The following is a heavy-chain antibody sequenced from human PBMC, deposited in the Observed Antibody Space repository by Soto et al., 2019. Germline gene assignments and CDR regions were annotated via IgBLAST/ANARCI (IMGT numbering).Heavy chain of an antibody. Sequence: ASVKVSCKASGYTFTDYYMHWVRQAPGQGLEWMGWINPNSGGTNYAQKFQGWVTMTRDTSISTAYMELSRLRSDDTAVYYCARDSSIAVADYYYGMDVWGQGTTVTVSS. V-gene: IGHV1-2*04. CDR1: GYTFTDYY. J-gene: IGHJ6*02. D-gene: IGHD6-19*01. CDR2: INPNSGGT. CDR3: ARDSSIAVADYYYGMDV.